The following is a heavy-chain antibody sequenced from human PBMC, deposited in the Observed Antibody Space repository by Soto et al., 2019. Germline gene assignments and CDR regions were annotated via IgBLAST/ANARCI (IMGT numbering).Heavy chain of an antibody. CDR2: IKQGGSDK. CDR1: GFNFDNYW. J-gene: IGHJ4*02. D-gene: IGHD1-1*01. Sequence: GGSLRLSCADSGFNFDNYWMAWVRKAPVKGLEWVANIKQGGSDKNYVDSVKGRFTISRDNDKNSLYLQMNSLRAEDSAVYSCARDTTPTLDYWGQGTLVTVSP. CDR3: ARDTTPTLDY. V-gene: IGHV3-7*01.